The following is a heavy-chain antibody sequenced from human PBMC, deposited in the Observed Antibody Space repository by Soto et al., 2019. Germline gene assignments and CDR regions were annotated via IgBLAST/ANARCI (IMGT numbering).Heavy chain of an antibody. V-gene: IGHV3-23*01. D-gene: IGHD3-10*01. CDR1: GFTFSSYA. Sequence: EVQLLESGGGLVQPGGSLRLSCAASGFTFSSYAMSWVRQAPGKGLEWVSAISGSGGSTYYADSVKGRFTISRDNSKNTLYLQMNSLRAEDTAVYYCAKDIGRGSDLKYYFDYWGQGTLVTVSS. CDR3: AKDIGRGSDLKYYFDY. J-gene: IGHJ4*02. CDR2: ISGSGGST.